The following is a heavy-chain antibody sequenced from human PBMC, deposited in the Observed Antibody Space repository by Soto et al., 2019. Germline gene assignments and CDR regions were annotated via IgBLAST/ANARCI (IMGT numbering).Heavy chain of an antibody. D-gene: IGHD3-10*01. CDR2: IYYSGST. V-gene: IGHV4-31*03. Sequence: SETLSLTCTVSGGSISSGNYYWSWIRQHPGKGLEWIGYIYYSGSTSYNPSLKSRVTISVDTSKNHFSLKLSSVTAADTAVYYCARETMVRGVTSFDYWGQGTLVTVS. J-gene: IGHJ4*02. CDR1: GGSISSGNYY. CDR3: ARETMVRGVTSFDY.